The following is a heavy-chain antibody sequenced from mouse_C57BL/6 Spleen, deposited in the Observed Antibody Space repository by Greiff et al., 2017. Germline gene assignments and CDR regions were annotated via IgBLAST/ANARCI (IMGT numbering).Heavy chain of an antibody. CDR1: GYTFTSYW. V-gene: IGHV1-72*01. CDR3: ARDSGSSPYYAMDY. Sequence: QLQQPGAELVKPGASVKLSCKASGYTFTSYWMHWVKQRPGRGLEWIGRIDPNSGGTKYNEKFKSKATLTVDKPSSTAYMQRSSLTSEDSAVYYCARDSGSSPYYAMDYWGQGTSVTVSS. J-gene: IGHJ4*01. CDR2: IDPNSGGT. D-gene: IGHD1-1*01.